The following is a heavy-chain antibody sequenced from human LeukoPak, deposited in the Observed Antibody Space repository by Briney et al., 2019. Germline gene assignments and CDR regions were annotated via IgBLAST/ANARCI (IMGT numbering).Heavy chain of an antibody. Sequence: PGRSLRLSCAASGFTFSSYGFHWVRQAPGKGLEWVAVIWYDGSNKYYADSVKGRSTISRDSSKNTLYLQMNSLRAEDTAVYYCAKDGSGGGWKWFDPWGQGTLVTVSS. V-gene: IGHV3-33*06. J-gene: IGHJ5*02. CDR2: IWYDGSNK. D-gene: IGHD2-15*01. CDR1: GFTFSSYG. CDR3: AKDGSGGGWKWFDP.